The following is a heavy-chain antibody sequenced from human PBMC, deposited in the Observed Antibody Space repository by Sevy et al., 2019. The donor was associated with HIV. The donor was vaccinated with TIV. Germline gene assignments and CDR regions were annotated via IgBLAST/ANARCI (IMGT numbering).Heavy chain of an antibody. CDR3: ATSPGGTKHFNP. J-gene: IGHJ5*02. CDR1: GFTFTYYT. V-gene: IGHV1-3*01. CDR2: INPGNGNT. Sequence: ASVKVSCRPYGFTFTYYTIHWVRQAPGQRLEWMGWINPGNGNTRYSQKFQGRVSITTDTSATTSYMALSSLRPEDTAVYYCATSPGGTKHFNPWGQGTRVTVSS. D-gene: IGHD2-15*01.